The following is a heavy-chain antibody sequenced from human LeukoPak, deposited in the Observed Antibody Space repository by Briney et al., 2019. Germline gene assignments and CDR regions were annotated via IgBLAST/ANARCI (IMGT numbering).Heavy chain of an antibody. CDR3: ARGALTTASHFDY. D-gene: IGHD4-17*01. J-gene: IGHJ4*02. CDR2: IYSGGST. V-gene: IGHV3-53*01. Sequence: GGSLRLSCAASGFTVSSNYMGWVRQAPGKGLEWVSVIYSGGSTYYADSVKGRFTISRDNSKNTLYLKMNSLRTEDTAVYYCARGALTTASHFDYWGQGTLVTVSS. CDR1: GFTVSSNY.